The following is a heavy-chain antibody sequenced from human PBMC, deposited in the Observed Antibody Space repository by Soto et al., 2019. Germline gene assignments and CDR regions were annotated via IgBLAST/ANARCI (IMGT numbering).Heavy chain of an antibody. V-gene: IGHV4-59*01. CDR1: GGSMSSYF. Sequence: SETLSLTCTVSGGSMSSYFWSWIRQPPGKGLEWIAYVYYSGSTKHNPSLKSRVIISVDTSKNQFSLKLNSVTAADTAVYYCARVIGGWYEHDYWGPGTLVTVSS. CDR3: ARVIGGWYEHDY. CDR2: VYYSGST. D-gene: IGHD6-19*01. J-gene: IGHJ4*02.